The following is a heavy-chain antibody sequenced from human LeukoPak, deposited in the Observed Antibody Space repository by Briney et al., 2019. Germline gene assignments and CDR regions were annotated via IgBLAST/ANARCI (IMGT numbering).Heavy chain of an antibody. CDR1: GYTFTRYD. CDR2: MNPNSGNT. D-gene: IGHD2-15*01. Sequence: GASVKVSCKASGYTFTRYDINWVRQAPGQGLEWMGWMNPNSGNTGYAQKFQGRVTMNRNTSISTAYMELNSLRAEDTAVYYCARRGRYYYYYGMDVWGQGTTVTVSS. CDR3: ARRGRYYYYYGMDV. V-gene: IGHV1-8*01. J-gene: IGHJ6*02.